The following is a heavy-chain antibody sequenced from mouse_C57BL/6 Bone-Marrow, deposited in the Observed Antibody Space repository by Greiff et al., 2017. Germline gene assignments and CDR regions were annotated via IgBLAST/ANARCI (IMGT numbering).Heavy chain of an antibody. J-gene: IGHJ1*03. CDR1: GFSLSTFGMG. CDR2: IWWDDDK. D-gene: IGHD1-1*01. V-gene: IGHV8-8*01. Sequence: QVTLKVSGPGILQPSQTLSLTCSFSGFSLSTFGMGVGWIRQPSGKGLEWLAHIWWDDDKYYNPALKSWLTISKDTSKNQVFLKIAKVDTADTATYSCARTHYYGSIHWYFDVWGTGTTVTVSS. CDR3: ARTHYYGSIHWYFDV.